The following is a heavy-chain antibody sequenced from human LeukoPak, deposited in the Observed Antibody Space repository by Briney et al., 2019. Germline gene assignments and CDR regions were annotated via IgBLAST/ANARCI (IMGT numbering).Heavy chain of an antibody. J-gene: IGHJ4*02. CDR3: AREVYDSSGHYDY. D-gene: IGHD3-22*01. Sequence: ASVKVSCKASGYTFTGYYMHWVRQAPGQGLEWMGWINPNSGGTNYAQKFQGRVTMTRDTSISTAYMELSRLRSDDTAVYYCAREVYDSSGHYDYWGQGILVTVSS. CDR2: INPNSGGT. CDR1: GYTFTGYY. V-gene: IGHV1-2*02.